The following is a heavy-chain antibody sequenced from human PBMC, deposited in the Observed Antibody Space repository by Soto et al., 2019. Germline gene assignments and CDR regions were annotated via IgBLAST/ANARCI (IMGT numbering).Heavy chain of an antibody. V-gene: IGHV5-51*01. CDR3: VRGGEAVAGHYYYYYYGMDV. Sequence: GESLKISCKGSGYNFARYWIVWVRQMPGKGLEWMGIIYPGDSDTRYSASFQGQVTFSVDKSISTAYLQWSSLKALDTAIYYCVRGGEAVAGHYYYYYYGMDVWGQGTTVTVSS. CDR1: GYNFARYW. CDR2: IYPGDSDT. D-gene: IGHD6-13*01. J-gene: IGHJ6*02.